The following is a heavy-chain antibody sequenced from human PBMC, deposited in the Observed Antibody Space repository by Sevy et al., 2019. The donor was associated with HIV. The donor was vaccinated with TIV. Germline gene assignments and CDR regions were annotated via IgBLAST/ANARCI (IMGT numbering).Heavy chain of an antibody. J-gene: IGHJ6*02. CDR2: ISYDGSNK. Sequence: GGSLRLSCVASGFTFSSYGMHWVRQAPGKGLEWVAVISYDGSNKYYADSVKGRFTISRDNSKNTLYLQMNSLRAEDTAVYYCAKDREDGFYYYYGMDVWGQGTTVTVSS. V-gene: IGHV3-30*18. D-gene: IGHD2-15*01. CDR1: GFTFSSYG. CDR3: AKDREDGFYYYYGMDV.